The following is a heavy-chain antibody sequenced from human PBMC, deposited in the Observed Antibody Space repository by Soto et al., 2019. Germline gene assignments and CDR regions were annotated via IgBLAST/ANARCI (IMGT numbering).Heavy chain of an antibody. D-gene: IGHD6-19*01. CDR1: GFTFDDYA. Sequence: EVQLVESGGGLVQPGRSLRLSCAASGFTFDDYAMHWVRQAPGKGLEWVSGISWNSGSIGYADSVKGRFTISRDNAKNTLSLQMNGLRAEDTALYYCAKDTYPIAVASDAFDIWGQGKMGNVS. V-gene: IGHV3-9*01. J-gene: IGHJ3*02. CDR3: AKDTYPIAVASDAFDI. CDR2: ISWNSGSI.